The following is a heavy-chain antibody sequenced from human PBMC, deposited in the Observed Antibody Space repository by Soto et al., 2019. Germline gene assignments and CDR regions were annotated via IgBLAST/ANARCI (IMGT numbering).Heavy chain of an antibody. CDR3: ARGPRGYSYGYYGMDV. Sequence: QVQLQQWGAGLLKPSETLSLTCAVYGGSFSGYYWSWIPQPPGKGLEWIGEINHSGSTNYNPSLKSRVTISVDTSKNQFSLKLSSVTAADTAVYYCARGPRGYSYGYYGMDVWGQGTTVTVSS. J-gene: IGHJ6*02. V-gene: IGHV4-34*01. D-gene: IGHD5-18*01. CDR1: GGSFSGYY. CDR2: INHSGST.